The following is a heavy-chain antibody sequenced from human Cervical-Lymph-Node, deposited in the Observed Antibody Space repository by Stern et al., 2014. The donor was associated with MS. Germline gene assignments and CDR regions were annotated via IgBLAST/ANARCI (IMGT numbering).Heavy chain of an antibody. CDR1: GGTFSTSV. CDR3: ARERDNSYAFDS. J-gene: IGHJ4*02. V-gene: IGHV1-69*01. Sequence: QVQLVQSGAEMRQPGSSVRVSCKASGGTFSTSVISWLRQAPGQGLEWMGGISPMFGRANYAQKFQGSVTITADESTSTVYMGLTSLRSEDTGVYYCARERDNSYAFDSWGQGTLLTVSS. D-gene: IGHD3-16*01. CDR2: ISPMFGRA.